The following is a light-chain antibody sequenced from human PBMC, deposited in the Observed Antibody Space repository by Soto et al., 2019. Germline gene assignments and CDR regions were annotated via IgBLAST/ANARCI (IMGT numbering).Light chain of an antibody. J-gene: IGKJ2*01. Sequence: DIQMTPSPSSLSASVGDRVTLSCRASQSFSTSLNWYQQKPGKAPSLLIYGVSTLHGGVPSRFSGSGSGTEFTLTISDLQAEDFATYFCQQSYSTPPTFGQGTSLEIK. CDR1: QSFSTS. CDR2: GVS. CDR3: QQSYSTPPT. V-gene: IGKV1-39*01.